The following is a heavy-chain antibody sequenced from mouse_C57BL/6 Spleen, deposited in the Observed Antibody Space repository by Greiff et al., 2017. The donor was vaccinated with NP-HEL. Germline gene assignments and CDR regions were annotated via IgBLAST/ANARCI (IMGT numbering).Heavy chain of an antibody. D-gene: IGHD2-4*01. Sequence: QVQLKESGPELVKPGASVKISCKASGYAFSSSWMNWVKQRPGKGLEWIGRIYPGDGDTNYNGKFKGKATLTADKSSSTAYMQLSSLTSEDSAVYFCARYYDSMDYWGQGTSVTVSS. CDR3: ARYYDSMDY. CDR2: IYPGDGDT. J-gene: IGHJ4*01. CDR1: GYAFSSSW. V-gene: IGHV1-82*01.